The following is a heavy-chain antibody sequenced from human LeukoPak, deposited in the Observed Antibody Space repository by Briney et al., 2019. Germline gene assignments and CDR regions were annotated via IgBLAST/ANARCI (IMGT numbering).Heavy chain of an antibody. CDR2: IYYSGST. CDR1: GGSISSSNYY. Sequence: SETLSLTCTVSGGSISSSNYYWGWIRQPPGKGLQWIGSIYYSGSTYYNPSLKSRVTISVDTSKNQFSLKLSSVTAADTAVYYCAREVAGTPWIDYWGQGTLVTVSS. V-gene: IGHV4-39*02. D-gene: IGHD6-19*01. J-gene: IGHJ4*02. CDR3: AREVAGTPWIDY.